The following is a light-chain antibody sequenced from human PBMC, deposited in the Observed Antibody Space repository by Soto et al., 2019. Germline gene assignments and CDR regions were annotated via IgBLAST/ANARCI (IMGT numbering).Light chain of an antibody. J-gene: IGKJ5*01. Sequence: EIVFKQSPATLSLSPGDRVTLSCRASQTVDRYLSWYQHSPGQGPRLLVYDASNRATGIPARFSGSGSETDFTLTISRLEPEDFAVYYCQQRLHWPLTFGQGTSLEIK. CDR2: DAS. CDR1: QTVDRY. CDR3: QQRLHWPLT. V-gene: IGKV3-11*01.